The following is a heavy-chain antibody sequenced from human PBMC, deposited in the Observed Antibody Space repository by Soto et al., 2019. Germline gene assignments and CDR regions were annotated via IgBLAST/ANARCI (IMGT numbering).Heavy chain of an antibody. CDR1: GYTFTRSG. Sequence: QVQLVQSGAEVKKPGASVKVSCKASGYTFTRSGISWVRQAPGQGLEWMGWISTYNGDTNYAQTFQGRVTMTTDTSXXTVHMEVRSLRSDDTAGYYCAREGVAPYYYYGMDVWGQGTPVTVSS. CDR3: AREGVAPYYYYGMDV. J-gene: IGHJ6*02. CDR2: ISTYNGDT. V-gene: IGHV1-18*01. D-gene: IGHD5-12*01.